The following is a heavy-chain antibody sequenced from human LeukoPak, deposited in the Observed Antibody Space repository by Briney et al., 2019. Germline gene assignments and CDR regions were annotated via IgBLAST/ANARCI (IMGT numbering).Heavy chain of an antibody. CDR3: TRHAPNWGGYWYFDL. V-gene: IGHV3-73*01. CDR2: IRSKANSYAT. CDR1: GFTFSGSA. D-gene: IGHD7-27*01. J-gene: IGHJ2*01. Sequence: GGSLRLSCAASGFTFSGSAMHWVRQASGKGLEWVGRIRSKANSYATAYAASVKGRFTISRDDSKNTAYLQMNSLKTKDTAVYYCTRHAPNWGGYWYFDLWGRGTLVTVSS.